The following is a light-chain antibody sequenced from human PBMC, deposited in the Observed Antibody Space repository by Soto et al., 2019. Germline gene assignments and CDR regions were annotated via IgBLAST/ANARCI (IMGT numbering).Light chain of an antibody. J-gene: IGLJ3*02. V-gene: IGLV1-44*01. CDR3: ATCDDSLNGLWV. CDR2: SNN. CDR1: SSNIGSNF. Sequence: QAVVTQPPSASGTPGQRVTISCSGSSSNIGSNFVNWYQQLPGTAPKLLIYSNNQRPSGVPDRFSGSKSGTSASLAISALQSDDEADYYCATCDDSLNGLWVFGGGTKLTVL.